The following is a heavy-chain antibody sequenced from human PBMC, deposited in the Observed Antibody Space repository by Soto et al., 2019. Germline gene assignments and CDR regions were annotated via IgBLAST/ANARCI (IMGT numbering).Heavy chain of an antibody. D-gene: IGHD1-26*01. J-gene: IGHJ4*02. CDR2: IYHSGST. CDR1: GYSISSDYY. V-gene: IGHV4-38-2*01. CDR3: ARGELGGTTYFDY. Sequence: PSETLSLTCAVSGYSISSDYYWGCIRQPPGKGLEWIGSIYHSGSTYYNPSLKSRVTISVDTSKNQFSLKLSSVTAADTAVYFCARGELGGTTYFDYWGQGTLVTVSS.